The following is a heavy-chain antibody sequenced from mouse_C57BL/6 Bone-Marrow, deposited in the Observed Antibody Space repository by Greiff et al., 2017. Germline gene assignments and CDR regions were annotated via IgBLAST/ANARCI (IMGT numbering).Heavy chain of an antibody. V-gene: IGHV1-26*01. CDR3: ARRSLDY. CDR2: INPNNGGT. J-gene: IGHJ4*01. Sequence: VQLQQSGPELVKPGASVKISCKASGYTFTDYYMNWVKQSHGKSLEWIGDINPNNGGTSYNQKFKGKATLTVDKSSSTAYMELRSLTSEDSAVYYGARRSLDYWGQGTSVTVSS. CDR1: GYTFTDYY.